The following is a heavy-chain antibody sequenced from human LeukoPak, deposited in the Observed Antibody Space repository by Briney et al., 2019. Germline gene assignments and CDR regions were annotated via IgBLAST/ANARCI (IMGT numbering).Heavy chain of an antibody. CDR2: MYNSGNT. D-gene: IGHD6-19*01. Sequence: KPSETLSLTCTVSGGSISSGDDYWSWIRQPPGKGLEWIGYMYNSGNTNYNPSLKSRVTISVDTSKNQFSLKLSSVTAADTAVYYCARATNKLAGNFNSWGQGTLVTVSS. J-gene: IGHJ4*02. CDR1: GGSISSGDDY. CDR3: ARATNKLAGNFNS. V-gene: IGHV4-61*08.